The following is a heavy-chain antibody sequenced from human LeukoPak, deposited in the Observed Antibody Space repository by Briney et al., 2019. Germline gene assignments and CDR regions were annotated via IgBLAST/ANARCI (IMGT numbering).Heavy chain of an antibody. V-gene: IGHV4-59*08. D-gene: IGHD6-13*01. CDR1: GGSISSYY. J-gene: IGHJ3*02. CDR3: ARSTAAALVYGFGI. CDR2: IYYSGNT. Sequence: SETLSLTCTVSGGSISSYYWTWIRQPPGKGLEWIGYIYYSGNTNYNPSLKSRVTISVDTSKNQFSLRLSSVTAADTAVYYCARSTAAALVYGFGICGQGTL.